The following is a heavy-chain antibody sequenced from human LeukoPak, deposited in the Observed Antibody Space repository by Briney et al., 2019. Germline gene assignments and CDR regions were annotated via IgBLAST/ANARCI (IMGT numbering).Heavy chain of an antibody. CDR3: ARDGGVGVWDTAMVQANN. CDR2: ISGSGGST. CDR1: GFTFSSYA. D-gene: IGHD5-18*01. V-gene: IGHV3-23*01. J-gene: IGHJ4*02. Sequence: GGSLRLSCAASGFTFSSYAMSWVRQAPGKGLGWVSAISGSGGSTYYADSVKGRFTISRDNSKNTLYLQMNSLRAEDTAVYYCARDGGVGVWDTAMVQANNWGQGTLVTVSS.